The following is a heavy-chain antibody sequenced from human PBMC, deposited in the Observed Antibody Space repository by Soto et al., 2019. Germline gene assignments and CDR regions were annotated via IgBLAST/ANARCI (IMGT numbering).Heavy chain of an antibody. CDR3: ARGIAVAPKRD. CDR2: IYSGGST. V-gene: IGHV3-66*01. CDR1: GFTVSSNY. J-gene: IGHJ4*02. D-gene: IGHD6-19*01. Sequence: EVQLVESGGGLVQPGGSLRLSCAASGFTVSSNYMSWVRQAPGKGLEWVSVIYSGGSTYYADSVKGRFTISRDNSKNTLYLQMNSLRAEDAAVYYCARGIAVAPKRDWGQGTLVTVSS.